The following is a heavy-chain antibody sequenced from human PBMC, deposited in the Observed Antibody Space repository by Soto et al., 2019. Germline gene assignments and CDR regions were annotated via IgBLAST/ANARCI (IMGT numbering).Heavy chain of an antibody. CDR2: INHSGST. D-gene: IGHD5-12*01. V-gene: IGHV4-34*01. CDR3: ARVGYEGVY. J-gene: IGHJ4*02. Sequence: PSETLSLTCAVYGGSFSGYYWSWIRQPPGKGLEWIGEINHSGSTNYNPSLESRVTISVDTSKNQFSLKLSSVTAADTAVYYCARVGYEGVYWGQGTLVTVSS. CDR1: GGSFSGYY.